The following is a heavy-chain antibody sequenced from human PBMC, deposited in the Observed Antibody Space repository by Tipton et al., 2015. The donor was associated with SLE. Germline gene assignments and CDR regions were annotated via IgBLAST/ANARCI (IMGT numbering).Heavy chain of an antibody. D-gene: IGHD3-10*01. CDR2: INTNTGDP. CDR1: GYTFRSNA. J-gene: IGHJ3*02. CDR3: AREGEADPSMVHAFDI. Sequence: QSGAEVKKPGASVKVSYKASGYTFRSNAMHWVRQVPGQGLEWMGWINTNTGDPRYAQGFTGRFVFSLDTSVTTAFLQISSLKAEDTAVYFCAREGEADPSMVHAFDIWGQGTVVTVSS. V-gene: IGHV7-4-1*02.